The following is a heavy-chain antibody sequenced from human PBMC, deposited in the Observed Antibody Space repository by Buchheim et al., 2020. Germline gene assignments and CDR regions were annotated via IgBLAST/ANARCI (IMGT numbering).Heavy chain of an antibody. CDR1: GFRFNTW. CDR2: LKEDGSEK. D-gene: IGHD4/OR15-4a*01. V-gene: IGHV3-7*01. Sequence: EVQLVESGGGLVQRGGSLRLSCAASGFRFNTWLSWVRQAPGKGLEWVATLKEDGSEKYYVDSVKDRFTISRDDAKTSMFLQMNSLRVEDTAVYYCASGPGVLRMDVWGQRT. CDR3: ASGPGVLRMDV. J-gene: IGHJ6*02.